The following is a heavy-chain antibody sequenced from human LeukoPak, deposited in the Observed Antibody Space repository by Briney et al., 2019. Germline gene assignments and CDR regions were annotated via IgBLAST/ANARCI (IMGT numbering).Heavy chain of an antibody. CDR2: IKPNSGGT. V-gene: IGHV1-2*02. Sequence: ASVKVSCKASGYTFTDYYIHWVRQAPGRGLEWMGRIKPNSGGTNYAQNFQDRVTMTRDTSMSTVYMEVSSLTVDDTAVYYCAREVVPAAPRGLYHHNYGMNVWGPGAMVTVSS. J-gene: IGHJ6*02. D-gene: IGHD2-15*01. CDR3: AREVVPAAPRGLYHHNYGMNV. CDR1: GYTFTDYY.